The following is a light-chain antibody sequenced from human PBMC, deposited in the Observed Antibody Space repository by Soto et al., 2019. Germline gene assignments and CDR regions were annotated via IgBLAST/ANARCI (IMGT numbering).Light chain of an antibody. CDR2: GAS. Sequence: EIVLTQSPGTLSLSPGESATLSCRASQSVSAGYFAWYQQKPGQAPRLLIYGASSRATGIPARFSGSGSGTEFTLTISSLQSEDSGVYYCQQYNKWPAEITFGQGTRLEIK. CDR3: QQYNKWPAEIT. CDR1: QSVSAGY. V-gene: IGKV3D-15*01. J-gene: IGKJ5*01.